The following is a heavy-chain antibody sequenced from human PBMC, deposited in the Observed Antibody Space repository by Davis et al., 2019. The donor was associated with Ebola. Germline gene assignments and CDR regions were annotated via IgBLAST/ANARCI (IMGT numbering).Heavy chain of an antibody. CDR2: IYPGDSDT. CDR3: ARGSINDF. D-gene: IGHD1-26*01. Sequence: GESLKISCKGSGYAFNNYWIGWVRQMPGKGLEWMGIIYPGDSDTRYSPSFQGQVTISADKSISTAYLQWSSLQASDSGIYYCARGSINDFWGQGTLVTVSS. CDR1: GYAFNNYW. V-gene: IGHV5-51*01. J-gene: IGHJ4*02.